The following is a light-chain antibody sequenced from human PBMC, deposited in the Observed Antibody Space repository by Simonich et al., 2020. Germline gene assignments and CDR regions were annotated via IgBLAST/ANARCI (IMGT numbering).Light chain of an antibody. CDR3: QVWDSSSDHWV. V-gene: IGLV3-21*02. Sequence: SYVLTQPPSVSVAPGQTARITCGGNNIGSKSVHWYQQKPGQAPVLVVYDDSDRPSGITERCTGSNAGNTATLTISRVEAGDEAAYYCQVWDSSSDHWVFGGGTKLTVL. CDR2: DDS. J-gene: IGLJ3*02. CDR1: NIGSKS.